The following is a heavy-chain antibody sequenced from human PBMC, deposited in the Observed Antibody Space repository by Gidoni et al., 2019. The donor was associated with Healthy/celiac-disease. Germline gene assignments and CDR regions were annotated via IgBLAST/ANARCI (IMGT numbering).Heavy chain of an antibody. J-gene: IGHJ4*02. CDR1: GVTFSSYG. V-gene: IGHV3-33*01. Sequence: QVQLVESGGGVVQPGWSLRLSCAASGVTFSSYGMHWVRQAPGKGLEWVAVIWYDGSNKYYADSVKGRFTISRDNSKNTLYLQMNSLRAEDTAVYYCARDGGGRQLEHTFDYWGQGTLVTVSS. CDR2: IWYDGSNK. D-gene: IGHD1-1*01. CDR3: ARDGGGRQLEHTFDY.